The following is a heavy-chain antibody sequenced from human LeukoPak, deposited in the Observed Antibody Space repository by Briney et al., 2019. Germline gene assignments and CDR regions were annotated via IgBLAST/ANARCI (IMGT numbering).Heavy chain of an antibody. Sequence: ASVKVSCRASGYTFTGYYMHWVRQAPGQGLEWVGWINPNSGGTNYAQKFQGRVTMTRDTSISTAYMELSRLRSDDTAVYYCARAGRAAAGQIHAFDIWGQGTMVTVSS. CDR2: INPNSGGT. D-gene: IGHD6-13*01. CDR3: ARAGRAAAGQIHAFDI. CDR1: GYTFTGYY. V-gene: IGHV1-2*02. J-gene: IGHJ3*02.